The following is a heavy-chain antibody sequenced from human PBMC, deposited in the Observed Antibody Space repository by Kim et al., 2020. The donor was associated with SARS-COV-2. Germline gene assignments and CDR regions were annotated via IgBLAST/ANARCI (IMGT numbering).Heavy chain of an antibody. CDR1: GGSISSSSYY. Sequence: SETLSLTCTVSGGSISSSSYYWGWIRQPPGKGLEWIGSIYYSGSTYYNPSLKSRVTISVDTSKNQFSLKLSSVTAADTAVYYCARHSIAAAPPGYWGQGTLVTVSS. D-gene: IGHD6-13*01. J-gene: IGHJ4*02. V-gene: IGHV4-39*01. CDR3: ARHSIAAAPPGY. CDR2: IYYSGST.